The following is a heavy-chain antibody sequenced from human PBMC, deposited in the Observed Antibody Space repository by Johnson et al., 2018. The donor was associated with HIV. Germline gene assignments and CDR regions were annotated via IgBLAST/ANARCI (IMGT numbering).Heavy chain of an antibody. CDR2: ISYDGSNR. V-gene: IGHV3-30-3*01. CDR3: ATSMGEYDAFDI. J-gene: IGHJ3*02. Sequence: QVQLVESGGGVVQPGRSLRLSCAASGFTFSSYAMHWVRQAPGKGLEWVAVISYDGSNRYYADSVKGRFTISRDNSKKSLYLQMSSLRAEDTAVYYCATSMGEYDAFDIWGRGTMVTVSS. D-gene: IGHD2/OR15-2a*01. CDR1: GFTFSSYA.